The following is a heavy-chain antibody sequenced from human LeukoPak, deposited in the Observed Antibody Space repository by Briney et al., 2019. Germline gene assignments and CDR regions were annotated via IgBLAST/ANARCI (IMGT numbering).Heavy chain of an antibody. D-gene: IGHD6-19*01. V-gene: IGHV4-4*07. CDR2: MHTSGST. Sequence: SETLSLTCTVSGGSISSYYWSWIRQPAGKGLEWIGRMHTSGSTNYNPSLKSRVTMSVDTSKNQFSLKLSSVTAADTAVYYCAQAYSIGWFPCWGRGTLVTVSS. CDR3: AQAYSIGWFPC. CDR1: GGSISSYY. J-gene: IGHJ4*02.